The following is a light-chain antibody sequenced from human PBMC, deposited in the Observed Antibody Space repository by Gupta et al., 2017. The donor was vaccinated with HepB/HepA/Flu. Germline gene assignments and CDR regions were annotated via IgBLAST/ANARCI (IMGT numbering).Light chain of an antibody. CDR2: FVS. CDR1: QSLLHSNGYNY. CDR3: IQSLQTPWT. Sequence: DIVMTQSPLSLPVTPGEPASISCRSSQSLLHSNGYNYLDWYLQKPGQSPQLLIYFVSNRASGVPDRFSGSGSGTDFTLKISRVEAEDVGVYYCIQSLQTPWTFGQGTKVEIK. J-gene: IGKJ1*01. V-gene: IGKV2-28*01.